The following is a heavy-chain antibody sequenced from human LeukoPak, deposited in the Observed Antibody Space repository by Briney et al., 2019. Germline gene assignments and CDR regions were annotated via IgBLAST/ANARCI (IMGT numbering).Heavy chain of an antibody. J-gene: IGHJ4*02. CDR3: ARAYYCGSGSYDY. D-gene: IGHD3-10*01. CDR1: GGSFSGYY. V-gene: IGHV4-34*01. CDR2: INHSGST. Sequence: PSETLSLTCAVYGGSFSGYYWSWIRQPPGKGLEWIGEINHSGSTNYNPSLKSRVTISVDTSKNQFSLKLSSVTAADTAVYYCARAYYCGSGSYDYWGQGTLVTVSS.